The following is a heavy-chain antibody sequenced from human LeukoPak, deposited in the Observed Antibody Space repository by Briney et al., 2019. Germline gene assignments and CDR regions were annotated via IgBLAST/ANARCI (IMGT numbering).Heavy chain of an antibody. CDR2: ISSNGGST. CDR1: GFTFSSYA. D-gene: IGHD1-26*01. Sequence: GGSLRLSCAASGFTFSSYAMPWVRQAPGKGLEYVSAISSNGGSTYYANSVKGRFTISRDNSKNTLYLQMGSLRAEDMAVYYCARGSGVGRNYFDYWGQGTLVTVSS. V-gene: IGHV3-64*01. CDR3: ARGSGVGRNYFDY. J-gene: IGHJ4*02.